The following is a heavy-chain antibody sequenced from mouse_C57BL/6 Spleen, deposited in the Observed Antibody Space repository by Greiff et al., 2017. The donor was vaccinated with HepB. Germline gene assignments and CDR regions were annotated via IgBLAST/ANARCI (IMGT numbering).Heavy chain of an antibody. CDR1: GYTFTSYW. D-gene: IGHD4-1*01. V-gene: IGHV1-55*01. J-gene: IGHJ2*01. Sequence: VQRVESGAELVKPGASVKMSCKASGYTFTSYWITWVKQRPGQGLEWIGDIYPGSGSTNYNEKFKSKATLTVDTSSSTAYMQLSSLTSEDSAVYYCARSWDDYWGQGTTLTVSS. CDR3: ARSWDDY. CDR2: IYPGSGST.